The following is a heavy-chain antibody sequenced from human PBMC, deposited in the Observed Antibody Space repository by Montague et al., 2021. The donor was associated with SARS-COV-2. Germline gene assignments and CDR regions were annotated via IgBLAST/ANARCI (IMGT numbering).Heavy chain of an antibody. J-gene: IGHJ4*02. Sequence: SLRLSCAASGFTFSGSPMSWVRQAPGKGLEWVSVIHSGGRSSYYGKSVEGRFTVSRDNSKNTVYLQMNNLRAEDTAVYYCVKVGDLMAGYSLVNLDNWGQGTLVIVSS. CDR2: IHSGGRSS. V-gene: IGHV3-23*03. D-gene: IGHD3-9*01. CDR1: GFTFSGSP. CDR3: VKVGDLMAGYSLVNLDN.